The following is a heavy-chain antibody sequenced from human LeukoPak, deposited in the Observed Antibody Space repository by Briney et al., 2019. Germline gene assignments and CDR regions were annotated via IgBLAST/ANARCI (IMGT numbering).Heavy chain of an antibody. J-gene: IGHJ6*02. Sequence: GAPVKVSCKASGGTFSSYAISWVRQAPGQGLEWMGRIIPILGIANYAQKFQGRVTITADKSTSTAYMELSSLRSEDTAVYYCARDTMGQRQLAEYYYYGMDVWGQGTTVTVSS. CDR1: GGTFSSYA. D-gene: IGHD5-24*01. V-gene: IGHV1-69*04. CDR3: ARDTMGQRQLAEYYYYGMDV. CDR2: IIPILGIA.